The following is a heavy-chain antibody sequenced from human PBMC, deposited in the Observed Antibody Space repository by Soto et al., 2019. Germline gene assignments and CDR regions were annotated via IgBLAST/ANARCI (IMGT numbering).Heavy chain of an antibody. CDR3: AGRDCSGTNCYYLDYYYMDV. CDR2: IYYSGST. V-gene: IGHV4-59*08. D-gene: IGHD2-2*01. J-gene: IGHJ6*03. Sequence: QVQLQESGPGLVRPSETLSLTCTVSGGSFSSYYWTWIRQSPGKGLEWIGYIYYSGSTDYNPSPRGRLAISIDPSKNQFSLRLNSMTAADTAVYYCAGRDCSGTNCYYLDYYYMDVWGKGTTVTVSS. CDR1: GGSFSSYY.